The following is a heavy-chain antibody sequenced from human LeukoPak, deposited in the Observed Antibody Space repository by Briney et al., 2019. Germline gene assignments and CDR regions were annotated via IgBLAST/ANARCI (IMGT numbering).Heavy chain of an antibody. J-gene: IGHJ3*02. CDR2: IYYSGST. D-gene: IGHD3-10*01. V-gene: IGHV4-59*01. CDR3: ARSDYHGSGSHTVFDAFDI. CDR1: GGSISSYY. Sequence: PSETLPLTCTVSGGSISSYYWSWIRQPPGKGLEWIGYIYYSGSTNYNPSLKSRVTISVDTSKNQFSLKLSSVTAADTAVYYCARSDYHGSGSHTVFDAFDIWGQGTRVTVSS.